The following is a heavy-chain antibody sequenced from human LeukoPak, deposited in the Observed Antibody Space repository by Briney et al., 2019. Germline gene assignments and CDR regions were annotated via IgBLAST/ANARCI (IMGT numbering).Heavy chain of an antibody. D-gene: IGHD1-26*01. J-gene: IGHJ3*01. CDR1: GGSFSGYY. V-gene: IGHV4-34*01. CDR2: IDINENT. Sequence: SETLSLTCAVYGGSFSGYYWSWIRQPPGKGLEWIGEIDINENTNSNPSLKSRVTISVDTSKNQFSLILRSVTAADTSLYYCVRQRGAGAFDFWGQGTMVTVSS. CDR3: VRQRGAGAFDF.